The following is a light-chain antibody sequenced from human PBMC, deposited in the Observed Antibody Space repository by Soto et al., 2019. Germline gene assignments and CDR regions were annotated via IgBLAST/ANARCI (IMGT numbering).Light chain of an antibody. CDR3: QQYNSW. CDR2: DAS. CDR1: QSISSW. Sequence: DIQMTQSPSTLSASVGERFTITCRASQSISSWLAWYQQKPGKAPXLLIYDASSLESGVPSRFSGSGSGTEFTLTISSLQPDDFATYYCQQYNSWFGQGTKVDIK. J-gene: IGKJ1*01. V-gene: IGKV1-5*01.